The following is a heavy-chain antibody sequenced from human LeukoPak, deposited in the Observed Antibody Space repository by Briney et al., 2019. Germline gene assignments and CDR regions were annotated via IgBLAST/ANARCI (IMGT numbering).Heavy chain of an antibody. D-gene: IGHD3-22*01. CDR1: GGSISSSGYH. CDR2: IFYSGST. V-gene: IGHV4-39*01. J-gene: IGHJ4*02. Sequence: TSETLSLTCTVSGGSISSSGYHWGWIRQSPGKGLEWFGTIFYSGSTSYNPSLKCRVTISVDTSKNPFFLTLSSVTAADTALYSCASTTYDSSGYHYFDYWGQGALVTVSS. CDR3: ASTTYDSSGYHYFDY.